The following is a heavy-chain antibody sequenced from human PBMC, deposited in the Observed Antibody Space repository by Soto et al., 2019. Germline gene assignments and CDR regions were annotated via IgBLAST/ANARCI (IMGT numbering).Heavy chain of an antibody. J-gene: IGHJ6*02. CDR1: GFNFNDHA. V-gene: IGHV3-9*01. D-gene: IGHD1-26*01. CDR2: ISWTGGSI. CDR3: AKEISGSPHNCHYGMDV. Sequence: EVQLVESGGGLVQPGGSLRLSCAASGFNFNDHAMHWVRQAPGKGLEWVSGISWTGGSIGYADSVKGRFTISRDNVKKSLSLQMNSLRAEDTALYYCAKEISGSPHNCHYGMDVWGQGTTVTVSS.